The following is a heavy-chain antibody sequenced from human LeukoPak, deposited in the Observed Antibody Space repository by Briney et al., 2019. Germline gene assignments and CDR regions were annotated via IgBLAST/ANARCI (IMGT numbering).Heavy chain of an antibody. D-gene: IGHD1-7*01. V-gene: IGHV1-8*02. CDR2: MNPNSGNT. J-gene: IGHJ6*03. CDR3: ARVGWGWNYVGYYYYMDV. Sequence: ASVKVSCKASGYTFTSYDINWVREATGQGPEWMGWMNPNSGNTGYAQKFQGRVTMTMNTSISTAYMELSSLRSEDTAVYYCARVGWGWNYVGYYYYMDVWGKGTTVTVSS. CDR1: GYTFTSYD.